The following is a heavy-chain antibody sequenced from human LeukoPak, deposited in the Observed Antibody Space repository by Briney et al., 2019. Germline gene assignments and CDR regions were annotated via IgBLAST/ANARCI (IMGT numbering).Heavy chain of an antibody. J-gene: IGHJ6*03. Sequence: SETLSLTCTVSGGSISSSSYCWGWLRQPPGKGLEWIGSIYYSGSTYYNPSLKSRVTISVDTSKNQFSLKLSSVTAADTAVYYCARDPGYSYGYYYYYYYMDVWGKGTTVTVSS. CDR2: IYYSGST. CDR1: GGSISSSSYC. D-gene: IGHD5-18*01. V-gene: IGHV4-39*07. CDR3: ARDPGYSYGYYYYYYYMDV.